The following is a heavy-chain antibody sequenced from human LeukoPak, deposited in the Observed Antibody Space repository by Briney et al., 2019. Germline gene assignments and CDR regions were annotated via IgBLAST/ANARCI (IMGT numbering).Heavy chain of an antibody. CDR3: ARGPSVRRGIFGVVISSRDAFDI. D-gene: IGHD3-3*01. Sequence: GASVKVSCKASGYTFTSYDINWVRQATGQGLEWMGWMNPNSGNTGYAQKFQGRVTMTRNTSISTAYMELSSLRYEDTAVYYWARGPSVRRGIFGVVISSRDAFDIWGQGTMVTVSS. CDR1: GYTFTSYD. CDR2: MNPNSGNT. J-gene: IGHJ3*02. V-gene: IGHV1-8*01.